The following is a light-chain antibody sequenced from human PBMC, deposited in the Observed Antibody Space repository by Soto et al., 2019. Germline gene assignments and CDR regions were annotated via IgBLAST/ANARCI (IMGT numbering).Light chain of an antibody. Sequence: SVLTQPASVSGSPGQSITISCTGTSSDVGGYNYVSWYQQHPGKAPKLMIYEVSNRPSGVSNRFSGSKSGNTASLTISGLKAEDEADYYCSSYTSSSTLVFGGGTQLTVL. CDR2: EVS. V-gene: IGLV2-14*01. J-gene: IGLJ2*01. CDR3: SSYTSSSTLV. CDR1: SSDVGGYNY.